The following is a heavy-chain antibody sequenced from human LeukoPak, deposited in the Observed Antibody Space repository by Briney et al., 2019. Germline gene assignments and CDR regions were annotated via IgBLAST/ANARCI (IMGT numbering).Heavy chain of an antibody. V-gene: IGHV1-69*13. CDR2: IIPIFGTA. CDR3: ARVNGIAAAGYFDY. Sequence: SVKVSCKASGYTFTSYGISWVRQAPGQGLEWMGGIIPIFGTANYAQKFQDRVTITADESTSTAYMELSSLRSEDTAVYYCARVNGIAAAGYFDYWGQGTLVTVSS. CDR1: GYTFTSYG. J-gene: IGHJ4*02. D-gene: IGHD6-13*01.